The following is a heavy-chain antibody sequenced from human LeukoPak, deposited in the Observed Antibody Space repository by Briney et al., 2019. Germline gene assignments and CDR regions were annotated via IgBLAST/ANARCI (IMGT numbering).Heavy chain of an antibody. D-gene: IGHD2-8*01. CDR2: INHSGST. V-gene: IGHV4-34*01. J-gene: IGHJ6*03. CDR1: GGSFSGYY. CDR3: ARGRRLYCTNGVCPPSRYYYYMDV. Sequence: SETLSLTCAVYGGSFSGYYWSWIRQPPGKGLEWIGEINHSGSTNYNPSLKSRVTISVDTSKNQFSLKLSSVTAADTAVYYCARGRRLYCTNGVCPPSRYYYYMDVWGKGTTVTVSS.